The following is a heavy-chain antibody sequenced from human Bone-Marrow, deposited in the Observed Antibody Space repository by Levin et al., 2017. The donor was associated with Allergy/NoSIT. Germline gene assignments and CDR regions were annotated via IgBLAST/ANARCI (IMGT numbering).Heavy chain of an antibody. CDR1: GYTFTSYD. CDR3: ARGRVGATPRDYYGMDV. V-gene: IGHV1-8*01. Sequence: ASVKVSCKASGYTFTSYDINWVRQATGQGLEWMGWMNPNSGNTGYAQKFQGRVTMTRNTSISTAYMELSSLRSEDTAVYYCARGRVGATPRDYYGMDVWGQGTTVTVSS. CDR2: MNPNSGNT. J-gene: IGHJ6*02. D-gene: IGHD1-26*01.